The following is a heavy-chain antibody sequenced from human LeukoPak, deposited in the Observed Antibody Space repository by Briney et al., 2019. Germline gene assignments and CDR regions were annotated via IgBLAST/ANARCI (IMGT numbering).Heavy chain of an antibody. D-gene: IGHD3-3*01. V-gene: IGHV3-74*01. CDR1: GFTFSSYW. J-gene: IGHJ6*02. Sequence: PGGSLRLSCAASGFTFSSYWMHWVRHAPGKGLVWVSRINSDGSSTSYADSVKGRFTISRDNAKNTLYLQMNSLRAEDTAVYYCARDFYDFLIDYYYGMDVWGQGTTVTVSS. CDR2: INSDGSST. CDR3: ARDFYDFLIDYYYGMDV.